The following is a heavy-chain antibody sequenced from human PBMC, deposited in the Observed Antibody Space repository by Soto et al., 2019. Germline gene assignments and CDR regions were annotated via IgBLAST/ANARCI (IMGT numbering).Heavy chain of an antibody. CDR1: GYTFTTYG. CDR3: ARDLGGLQPAAGGY. CDR2: ISGYNGNT. D-gene: IGHD2-2*01. J-gene: IGHJ4*02. Sequence: QIQLVQSGAEVKKPGASVKVSCKASGYTFTTYGIHWVRQAPGQGLEWMGWISGYNGNTNYAQNLQGRVTMTTDTSTSTVYMELRSLRSDDTAVYYCARDLGGLQPAAGGYWGQGTLVTVSS. V-gene: IGHV1-18*01.